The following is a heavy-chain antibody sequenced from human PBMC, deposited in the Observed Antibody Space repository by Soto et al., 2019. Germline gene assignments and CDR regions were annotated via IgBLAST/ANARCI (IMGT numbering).Heavy chain of an antibody. CDR3: ARDSSEFWSGEKYNWFDP. J-gene: IGHJ5*02. Sequence: PGGSLRLSCAASGFTFSSYAMHWVRQAPGKGLEWVAVISYDGSNKYYADSVKGRFTISRDNSKNTLYLQMNSLRAEDTAVYYCARDSSEFWSGEKYNWFDPWGQGTLVTVSS. V-gene: IGHV3-30-3*01. CDR2: ISYDGSNK. CDR1: GFTFSSYA. D-gene: IGHD3-3*01.